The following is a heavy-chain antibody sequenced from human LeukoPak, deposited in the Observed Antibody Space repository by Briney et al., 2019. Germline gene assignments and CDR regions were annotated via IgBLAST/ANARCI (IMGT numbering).Heavy chain of an antibody. CDR1: GGSISNTNW. V-gene: IGHV3-23*01. Sequence: GTLSLTCGVSGGSISNTNWWTWVRQPPGKGLEWVSAISGSGGSTYYADSVKGRFTISRDNSKNTLYLQMNSLRAEDTAVYYCAKEGGIVVVPAYFDYWGQGTLVTVSS. CDR2: ISGSGGST. D-gene: IGHD2-2*01. J-gene: IGHJ4*02. CDR3: AKEGGIVVVPAYFDY.